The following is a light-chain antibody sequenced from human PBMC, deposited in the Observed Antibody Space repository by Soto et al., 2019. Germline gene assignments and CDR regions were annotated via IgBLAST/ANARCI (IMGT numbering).Light chain of an antibody. CDR1: QSVSNKY. V-gene: IGKV3-15*01. J-gene: IGKJ5*01. Sequence: EIVLTQSPGTLSLSPGERATLSCTASQSVSNKYLAWYQQKPGQAPRVLIYGASSRATGIPARFSGSGSGTEFTLTISYLQSEDFAVYYCQQYSKWPPITFGQGTRLEIK. CDR3: QQYSKWPPIT. CDR2: GAS.